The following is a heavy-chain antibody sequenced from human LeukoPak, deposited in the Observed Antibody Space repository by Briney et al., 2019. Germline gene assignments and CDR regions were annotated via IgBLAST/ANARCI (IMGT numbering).Heavy chain of an antibody. Sequence: PGGSLRLSCAACGFTFSSYGMHWVRQAPGKGLEWVAVISYDGSNKYYADSVKRRFTISRDNSKNTLYLQMNSLRAEDTAVYYCAKESDEGDYGYYFDYWGRGTLVTVSS. V-gene: IGHV3-30*18. D-gene: IGHD3-16*01. CDR2: ISYDGSNK. J-gene: IGHJ4*02. CDR3: AKESDEGDYGYYFDY. CDR1: GFTFSSYG.